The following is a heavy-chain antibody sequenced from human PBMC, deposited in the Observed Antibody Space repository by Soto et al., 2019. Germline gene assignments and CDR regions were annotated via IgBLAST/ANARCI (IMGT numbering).Heavy chain of an antibody. Sequence: EVQLVESGGCLGQPGGSLRLACAASGFTFSSYSMNWVRQAPGKGLELVSYISSSSSTIYYADSVKGRFTISRDNAKNSLYLQMNSLRAEDTAVYYCVGWYYFDYWGQGTLVTVSS. CDR3: VGWYYFDY. D-gene: IGHD6-19*01. V-gene: IGHV3-48*01. J-gene: IGHJ4*02. CDR2: ISSSSSTI. CDR1: GFTFSSYS.